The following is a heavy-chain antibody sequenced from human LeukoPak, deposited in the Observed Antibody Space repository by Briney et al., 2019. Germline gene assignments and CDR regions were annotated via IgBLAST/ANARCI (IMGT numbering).Heavy chain of an antibody. D-gene: IGHD6-6*01. V-gene: IGHV3-7*05. J-gene: IGHJ4*02. CDR2: IKQDGSEK. CDR1: GFTFSSNW. CDR3: ATYSSSSFDY. Sequence: PGGSLRLSCAASGFTFSSNWMSWVRQAPGKGLEWVANIKQDGSEKYYVDSVKGRFTISRDNAKNSLYLQMNSLRAEDTAVYYCATYSSSSFDYWDQGTLVTVSS.